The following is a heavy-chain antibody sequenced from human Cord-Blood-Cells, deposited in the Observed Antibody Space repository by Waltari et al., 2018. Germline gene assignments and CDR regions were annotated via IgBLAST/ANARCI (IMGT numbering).Heavy chain of an antibody. V-gene: IGHV1-18*01. CDR2: ISAYKGNT. CDR3: AREPRKLGHGNAFDI. Sequence: QVQLVQSGAEVKKPGASVKVSCKASGYTSTSYGISWVRQAPGQGLEWMGWISAYKGNTNYAQKLQGRVTMTTDTSTSTAYMEMRSLGSDDTAVYYWAREPRKLGHGNAFDIWGQGTMVTVSS. J-gene: IGHJ3*02. D-gene: IGHD7-27*01. CDR1: GYTSTSYG.